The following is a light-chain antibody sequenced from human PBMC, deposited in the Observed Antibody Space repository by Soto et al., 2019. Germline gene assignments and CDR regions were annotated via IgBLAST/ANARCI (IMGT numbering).Light chain of an antibody. Sequence: EIVFTQSPGTLSLSPGEGATLSCRASQSVSSSYLAWYQQKPGQAPRLLIYGASSRATGIPDRFSGSGSGTDFTLTISRLEPEDFAVYYCQQSGSSSGWTFGQGTKVEIK. CDR1: QSVSSSY. J-gene: IGKJ1*01. CDR2: GAS. V-gene: IGKV3-20*01. CDR3: QQSGSSSGWT.